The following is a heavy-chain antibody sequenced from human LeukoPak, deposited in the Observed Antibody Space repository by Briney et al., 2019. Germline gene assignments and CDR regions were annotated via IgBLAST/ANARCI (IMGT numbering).Heavy chain of an antibody. Sequence: ASVTVSCTASGYTFTIYYIYWVRQAPGQGLEWMGIINPSGGSTNYAQKFQGRVTMTRDTSTGTVYMELSSLRSEDTAVYYCARGDIVVVVAAYGMDVWGQGTTVTVSS. CDR3: ARGDIVVVVAAYGMDV. CDR1: GYTFTIYY. J-gene: IGHJ6*02. D-gene: IGHD2-15*01. V-gene: IGHV1-46*01. CDR2: INPSGGST.